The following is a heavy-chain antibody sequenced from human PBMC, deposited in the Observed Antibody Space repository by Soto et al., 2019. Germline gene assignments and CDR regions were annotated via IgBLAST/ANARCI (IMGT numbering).Heavy chain of an antibody. D-gene: IGHD1-1*01. CDR3: ATKTDHNLGLELDY. CDR2: IIPICGTA. CDR1: GGTFSSYA. Sequence: QVQLVQSGAEVKKPGSSVKVSCKASGGTFSSYAISWVRQAPGQGLEWMGGIIPICGTANYAQKFQGRVTITADKPTRTAYMELSSLRSEDTAVYYCATKTDHNLGLELDYWGQGTLVTVSS. J-gene: IGHJ4*02. V-gene: IGHV1-69*06.